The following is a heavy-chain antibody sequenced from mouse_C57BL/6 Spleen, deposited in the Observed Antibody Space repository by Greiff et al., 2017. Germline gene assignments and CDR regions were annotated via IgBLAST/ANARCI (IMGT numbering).Heavy chain of an antibody. CDR3: ARGWPGGDY. CDR1: GYTFTSYW. V-gene: IGHV1-64*01. D-gene: IGHD1-1*02. CDR2: IHPNSGST. J-gene: IGHJ2*01. Sequence: QVQLQQPGAELVKPGASVKLSCKASGYTFTSYWMHWVKQRPGQGLEWIGMIHPNSGSTNYNVKFKSKATLTVDKSTSPAYMQLSSLTSEDSAVYYCARGWPGGDYWGQGTTLTVSS.